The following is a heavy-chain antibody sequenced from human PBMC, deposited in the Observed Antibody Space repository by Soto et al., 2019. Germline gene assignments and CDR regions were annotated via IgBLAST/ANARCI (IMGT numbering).Heavy chain of an antibody. J-gene: IGHJ6*02. V-gene: IGHV3-9*01. CDR1: GFTFDDYA. D-gene: IGHD6-13*01. CDR3: AKDVVAAAGYYYYYGMDV. Sequence: EVQLVESGGGLVQPGRSLRLSCAASGFTFDDYAMHWVRQAPGKGLEWVSGISWNSGSIGYADSVKGRFTISRDNAKNSLYLQMNNLRAEDTALYYCAKDVVAAAGYYYYYGMDVWGQGTTVTVSS. CDR2: ISWNSGSI.